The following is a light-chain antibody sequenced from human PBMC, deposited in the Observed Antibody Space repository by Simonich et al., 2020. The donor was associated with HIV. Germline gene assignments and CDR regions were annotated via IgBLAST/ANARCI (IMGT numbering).Light chain of an antibody. CDR3: QQYYSTPT. Sequence: DIVMTQSPDSLAVSLGERATINCKSSQSLLYSSNTKNYLAWYQQKPGQPPKLLIYWASTRESGVPDRFSGSGSGTDFTLTISSLQAEDVAVYYCQQYYSTPTFGQGTKVEIK. CDR1: QSLLYSSNTKNY. CDR2: WAS. J-gene: IGKJ1*01. V-gene: IGKV4-1*01.